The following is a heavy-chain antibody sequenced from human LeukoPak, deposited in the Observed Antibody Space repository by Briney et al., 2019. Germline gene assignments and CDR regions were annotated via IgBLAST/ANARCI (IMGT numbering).Heavy chain of an antibody. CDR2: IIPILGIA. Sequence: GASVKVSCKASGGTFSSYTISWVRQAPGQGLEWMGRIIPILGIANYAQRFQGRATITADKSTSTAYMELSSLRSEDTAVYYCARCRSSTSCYFLDYWGQGTLVTVSS. D-gene: IGHD2-2*01. CDR1: GGTFSSYT. CDR3: ARCRSSTSCYFLDY. J-gene: IGHJ4*02. V-gene: IGHV1-69*02.